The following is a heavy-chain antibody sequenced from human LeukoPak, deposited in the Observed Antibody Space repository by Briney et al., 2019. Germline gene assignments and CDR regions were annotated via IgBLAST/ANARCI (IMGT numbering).Heavy chain of an antibody. J-gene: IGHJ4*02. D-gene: IGHD3-9*01. Sequence: GGSLRLSCAASGFTVSSNYMSWVRQAPGKGLEWVSVIYSGGSTYYADSVKGRFTISRDNSKNTLYLQMYSLRAEDTAVYYCARDLTGDYFDYWGQGTLVTVSS. CDR3: ARDLTGDYFDY. CDR1: GFTVSSNY. V-gene: IGHV3-66*01. CDR2: IYSGGST.